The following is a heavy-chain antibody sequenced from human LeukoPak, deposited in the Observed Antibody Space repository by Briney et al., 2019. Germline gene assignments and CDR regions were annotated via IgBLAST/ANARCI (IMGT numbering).Heavy chain of an antibody. Sequence: SETLSLTCTVSGGSISSSSYYWGWIRQPPGKGLERIGSIYYSGRTHHNPSIKSRVTISVDTSKNQFSLKLSSVTAADTAAYYCARLGYCSGGSCYRLAYYYYYMDVWGKGTTVTVSS. D-gene: IGHD2-15*01. CDR2: IYYSGRT. J-gene: IGHJ6*03. V-gene: IGHV4-39*01. CDR1: GGSISSSSYY. CDR3: ARLGYCSGGSCYRLAYYYYYMDV.